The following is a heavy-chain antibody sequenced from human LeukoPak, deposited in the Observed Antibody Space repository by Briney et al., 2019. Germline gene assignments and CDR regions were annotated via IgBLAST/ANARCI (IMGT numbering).Heavy chain of an antibody. D-gene: IGHD2-21*02. CDR2: ISSSPTYI. CDR1: GFTFSTYS. CDR3: VRELRYNGFAP. Sequence: PGGSLRLSCAASGFTFSTYSMNWVRQAPGKGLEWVSSISSSPTYIYYADSLQGRFTISRDNAKNSLYLQVDSLRAEDTAVYYCVRELRYNGFAPGAQGTLVTVPP. V-gene: IGHV3-21*01. J-gene: IGHJ5*02.